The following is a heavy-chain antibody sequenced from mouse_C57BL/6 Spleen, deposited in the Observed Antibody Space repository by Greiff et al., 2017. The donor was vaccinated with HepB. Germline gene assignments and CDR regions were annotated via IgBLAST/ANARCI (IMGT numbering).Heavy chain of an antibody. CDR3: ARKGSYGNYWWYFDV. J-gene: IGHJ1*03. Sequence: QVQLKQPGAELVKPGASVKMSCKASGYTFTSYWITWVKQRPGQGLEWIGDIYPGSGSTNYNEKFKSKATLTVDTSSSTAYMQLSSLTSEDSAVYYCARKGSYGNYWWYFDVWGTGTTVTVSS. D-gene: IGHD2-10*02. CDR2: IYPGSGST. V-gene: IGHV1-55*01. CDR1: GYTFTSYW.